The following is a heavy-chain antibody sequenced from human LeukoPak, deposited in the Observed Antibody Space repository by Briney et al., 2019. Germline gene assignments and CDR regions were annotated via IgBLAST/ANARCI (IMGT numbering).Heavy chain of an antibody. D-gene: IGHD6-13*01. V-gene: IGHV1-8*02. CDR1: GYTFTGYY. CDR3: AGVTAAGTWTFDI. J-gene: IGHJ3*02. CDR2: MNPNSGNT. Sequence: GASVKVSCKASGYTFTGYYMHWVRQATGQGLEWMGWMNPNSGNTGYAQKFQGRVTMTRNISITTAYMELTDLRSEDTAVYYCAGVTAAGTWTFDIWGQGTTVTVSS.